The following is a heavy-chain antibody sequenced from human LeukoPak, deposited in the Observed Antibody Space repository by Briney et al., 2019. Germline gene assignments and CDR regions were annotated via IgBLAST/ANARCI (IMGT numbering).Heavy chain of an antibody. J-gene: IGHJ3*02. Sequence: GGSLRLSCAGSGFTFCTYEMNWLRQAPGKALEWVSYIGSRPTTTYYAESVRGRFTISRDNTKNSVFLQMTSLRADDAAVYFCATSGAYEISWAFNIWGQGTMVAVSS. D-gene: IGHD3-9*01. V-gene: IGHV3-48*03. CDR2: IGSRPTTT. CDR1: GFTFCTYE. CDR3: ATSGAYEISWAFNI.